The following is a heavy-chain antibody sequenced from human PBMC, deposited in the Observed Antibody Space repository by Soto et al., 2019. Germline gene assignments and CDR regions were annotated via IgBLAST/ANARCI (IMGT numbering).Heavy chain of an antibody. V-gene: IGHV3-23*01. Sequence: EVQLLESGGGLVQPGGSLRLSCAASGFTFSSYAMSWVRQAPGKGLEWVSAISGSGGSTYYADSVKGRFTISRDNSKNPLYLQMNSLRAEDTAVYYCAKDLGSSWFNYYYYGMDVWGQGTTVTVSS. CDR1: GFTFSSYA. J-gene: IGHJ6*02. CDR3: AKDLGSSWFNYYYYGMDV. CDR2: ISGSGGST. D-gene: IGHD6-13*01.